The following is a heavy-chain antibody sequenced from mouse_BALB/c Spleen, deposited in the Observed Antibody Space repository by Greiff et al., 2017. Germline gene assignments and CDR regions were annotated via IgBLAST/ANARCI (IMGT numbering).Heavy chain of an antibody. CDR1: GFTFSSYG. D-gene: IGHD2-10*01. Sequence: EVQRVESGGGLVQPGGSLKLSCAASGFTFSSYGMSWVRQTPDKRLELVATINSNGGSTYYPDSVKGRFTISRDNAKNTLYLQMSSLKSEDTAMYYCARDHASYEYYFDYWGQGTTLTVSS. CDR3: ARDHASYEYYFDY. J-gene: IGHJ2*01. V-gene: IGHV5-6-3*01. CDR2: INSNGGST.